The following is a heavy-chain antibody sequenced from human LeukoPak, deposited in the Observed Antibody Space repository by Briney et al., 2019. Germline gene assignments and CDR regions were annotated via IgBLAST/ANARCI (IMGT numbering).Heavy chain of an antibody. Sequence: SGGSLRLSCAASGFTFSSYSMNWVRQAPGKGLEWVSSISSSSSYIYYADSVKGRFTISRDNAKKSLYLQMNSLRAEDTAVYYCARVRYRLAETYIDYWGQGTLVTVSS. V-gene: IGHV3-21*01. CDR2: ISSSSSYI. CDR1: GFTFSSYS. D-gene: IGHD3-16*01. CDR3: ARVRYRLAETYIDY. J-gene: IGHJ4*02.